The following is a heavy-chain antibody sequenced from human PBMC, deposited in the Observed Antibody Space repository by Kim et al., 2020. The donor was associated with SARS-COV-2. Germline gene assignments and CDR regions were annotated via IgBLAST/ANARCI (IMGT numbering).Heavy chain of an antibody. CDR2: ISWDSVTI. V-gene: IGHV3-9*01. CDR1: GFTFSDYS. CDR3: ARRTWSRGGKALDY. D-gene: IGHD3-10*01. J-gene: IGHJ4*02. Sequence: GGSLRLSCVGSGFTFSDYSIHWVRQAPGKGLEWVSAISWDSVTIVYADSVKGRFTISRDNAKNSLYLQMNSLRPEDTALYYCARRTWSRGGKALDYWGQG.